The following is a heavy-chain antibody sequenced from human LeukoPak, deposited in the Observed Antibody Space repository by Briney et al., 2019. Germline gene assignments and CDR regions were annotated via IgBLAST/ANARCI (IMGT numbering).Heavy chain of an antibody. V-gene: IGHV1-24*01. CDR3: ATTLLYATTFDY. CDR1: GYTLTELS. D-gene: IGHD3-16*01. J-gene: IGHJ4*02. CDR2: FDPEDGET. Sequence: ASVKVSCKVSGYTLTELSMHWVRQAPGKGLEWMGGFDPEDGETSYAQKFQGRVTMTEDTSTDTAYMELSSLRSEDTVVYYCATTLLYATTFDYWGQGTLVTVSS.